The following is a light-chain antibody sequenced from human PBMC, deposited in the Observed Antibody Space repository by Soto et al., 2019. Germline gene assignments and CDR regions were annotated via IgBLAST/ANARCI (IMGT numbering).Light chain of an antibody. CDR1: QSVLYSSNNKNY. CDR2: WAS. CDR3: QLYYTTPFT. V-gene: IGKV4-1*01. J-gene: IGKJ3*01. Sequence: DIVMTQSPDSLGVSLGERATINCKSSQSVLYSSNNKNYLAWYQQKAGQPPKLLIYWASTRESGVPDRFSGSGSGTDFTLTISTLQAEDVAVYFCQLYYTTPFTFGPGTKVDIK.